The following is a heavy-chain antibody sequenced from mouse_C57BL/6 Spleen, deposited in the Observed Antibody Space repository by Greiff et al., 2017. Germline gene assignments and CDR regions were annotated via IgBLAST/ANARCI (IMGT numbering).Heavy chain of an antibody. J-gene: IGHJ3*01. CDR3: ARKDDYDEAWFAY. Sequence: LVAPSQSLSITCTVSGFSLTSYAISWVRQPPGKGLEWIGVIWTGGGTNYNSALKASLSISKDNSKSQVYLKMNSLQTDDTAGYYWARKDDYDEAWFAYWGQGTLVTVSA. V-gene: IGHV2-9-1*01. D-gene: IGHD2-4*01. CDR2: IWTGGGT. CDR1: GFSLTSYA.